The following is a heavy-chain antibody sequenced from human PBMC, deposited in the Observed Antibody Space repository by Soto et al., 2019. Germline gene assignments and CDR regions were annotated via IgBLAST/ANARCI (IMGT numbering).Heavy chain of an antibody. CDR3: ARAPTTGDYYYYYYGMDV. CDR2: IIPIFGTA. CDR1: GGTFSSYA. Sequence: ASVKVSCKASGGTFSSYAISWVRQAPGQGLEWMGGIIPIFGTANYAQKFQGRVTITADESTSTAYMELSSLRSEDTAVYYCARAPTTGDYYYYYYGMDVWGQGTTVTVSS. D-gene: IGHD1-26*01. J-gene: IGHJ6*02. V-gene: IGHV1-69*13.